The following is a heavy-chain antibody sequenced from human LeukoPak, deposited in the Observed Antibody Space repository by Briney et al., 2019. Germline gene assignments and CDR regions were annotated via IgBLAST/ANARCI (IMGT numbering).Heavy chain of an antibody. CDR2: ISYDGSNK. CDR1: GFIFSTYD. V-gene: IGHV3-30*18. Sequence: GGSLRLSCAAPGFIFSTYDMHWVRPAPGKGLEWVAVISYDGSNKYFADSVKGRFTISRDNSRNTLHLQMSSLRAEDTAVYYGAKGSSVASTIFGYWGEGTLVTVSS. J-gene: IGHJ4*02. D-gene: IGHD6-19*01. CDR3: AKGSSVASTIFGY.